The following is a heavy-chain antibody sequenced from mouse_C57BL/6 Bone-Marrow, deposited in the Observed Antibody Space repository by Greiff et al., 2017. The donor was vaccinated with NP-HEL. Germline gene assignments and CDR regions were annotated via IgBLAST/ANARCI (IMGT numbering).Heavy chain of an antibody. CDR3: ARNYYGYYFDY. D-gene: IGHD1-1*01. CDR2: ISDGGSYT. CDR1: GFTFSSYA. V-gene: IGHV5-4*01. J-gene: IGHJ2*01. Sequence: EVHLVESGGGLVKPGGSLKLSCAASGFTFSSYAMSWVRQTPEKRLEWVATISDGGSYTYYPDNVKGRFTISRDNAKNTLYLQMSQLTSEDTAMYYCARNYYGYYFDYGGQGTTLTVSS.